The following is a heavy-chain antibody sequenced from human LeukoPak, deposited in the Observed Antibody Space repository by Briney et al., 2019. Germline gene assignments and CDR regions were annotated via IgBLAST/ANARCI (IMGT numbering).Heavy chain of an antibody. CDR2: IRPGGSDT. CDR1: GYSFTSYW. J-gene: IGHJ4*02. Sequence: GESLKTSWKGSGYSFTSYWIGWVRQMPGKGLEWVGIIRPGGSDTGYSPSFQSKVTSSADKSTSTDYLQWSSLKASDTAMYYCARRAGHACRIAAAGHFSYWGEGALGTVSS. V-gene: IGHV5-51*01. CDR3: ARRAGHACRIAAAGHFSY. D-gene: IGHD6-13*01.